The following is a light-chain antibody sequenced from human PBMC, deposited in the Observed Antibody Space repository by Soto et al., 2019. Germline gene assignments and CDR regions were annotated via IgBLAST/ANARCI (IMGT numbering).Light chain of an antibody. J-gene: IGKJ1*01. CDR2: DAS. V-gene: IGKV3-11*01. CDR1: QSVSSY. Sequence: EIVLTQSPATLSLSPGERATLSCRASQSVSSYLAWYQQKPGQAPRLLIYDASNRATGIPARFSGSGSGTDFALPISSLEPEDFGVYYCQQRSNWPPTWTFGQGTKVEIK. CDR3: QQRSNWPPTWT.